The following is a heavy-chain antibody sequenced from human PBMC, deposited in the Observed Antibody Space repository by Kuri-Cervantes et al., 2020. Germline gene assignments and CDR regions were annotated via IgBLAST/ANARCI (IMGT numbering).Heavy chain of an antibody. D-gene: IGHD3-16*01. V-gene: IGHV3-30*02. Sequence: GGSLRLSCAASGFTFSNAWMSWVRQAPGKGLEWVAFIRYDGSNKYYADSVKGRFTISRDNSKNTLYLQMNSLRAEDTAVYYCAKDKHDWGDYYFDYWGQGTLVTVSS. CDR1: GFTFSNAW. J-gene: IGHJ4*02. CDR3: AKDKHDWGDYYFDY. CDR2: IRYDGSNK.